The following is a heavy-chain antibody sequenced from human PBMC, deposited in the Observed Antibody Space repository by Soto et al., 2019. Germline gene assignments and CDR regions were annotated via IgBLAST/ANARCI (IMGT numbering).Heavy chain of an antibody. CDR3: ARSIVVVTALDY. J-gene: IGHJ4*02. CDR2: INAGNGNT. D-gene: IGHD2-21*02. CDR1: GYTFTSYA. V-gene: IGHV1-3*05. Sequence: QVQLVQSGAEEKKPGASVKVSCKASGYTFTSYAMHWVRQAPGQRLEGMGWINAGNGNTKYSQKFQGXVXXXRXXSASTAYMELSSLRSEDTAVYYCARSIVVVTALDYWGQGTLVTVSS.